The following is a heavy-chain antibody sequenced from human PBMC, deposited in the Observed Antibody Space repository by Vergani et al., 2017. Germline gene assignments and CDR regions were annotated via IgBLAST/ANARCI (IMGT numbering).Heavy chain of an antibody. D-gene: IGHD5-12*01. V-gene: IGHV3-33*01. CDR1: GFTFSSYG. J-gene: IGHJ4*02. CDR2: IWYDGSNK. CDR3: ARGQPIVATIFRWAAKGDY. Sequence: QVQLVESGGGVVQPGRSLRLSCAASGFTFSSYGMHWVRQAPGKVLEWVAVIWYDGSNKYYADSVKGRFTISRYNSKNTLYLQMNSLRAEDTAVYYCARGQPIVATIFRWAAKGDYWGQGTLVTVSS.